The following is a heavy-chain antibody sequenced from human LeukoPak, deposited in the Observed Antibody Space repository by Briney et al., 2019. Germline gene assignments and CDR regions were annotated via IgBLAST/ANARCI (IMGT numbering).Heavy chain of an antibody. CDR1: VDSTTSSYY. J-gene: IGHJ5*02. D-gene: IGHD6-6*01. Sequence: SETLSLTCSVSVDSTTSSYYWGWIRQTPGTGLEWIGTISHSGNTYYNPSLKSRVTISVDTSKNHFSLNLSAVTAADTAVYYCSRAREYNHHPNWIDLWGQGVLVTVSS. CDR2: ISHSGNT. V-gene: IGHV4-38-2*02. CDR3: SRAREYNHHPNWIDL.